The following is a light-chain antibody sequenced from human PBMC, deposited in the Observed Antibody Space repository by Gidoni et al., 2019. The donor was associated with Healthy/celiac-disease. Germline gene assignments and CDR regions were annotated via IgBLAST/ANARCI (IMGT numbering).Light chain of an antibody. Sequence: HPPATLSLSPGERATLSCRASQSFSSYLAWYQQKPGQAPRLLIYDASNRATGIPARFSGSGSGTDFTLTISSLEPEDFAVYYCQQRSNWPTSFGQGTRLEIK. CDR2: DAS. CDR1: QSFSSY. CDR3: QQRSNWPTS. V-gene: IGKV3-11*01. J-gene: IGKJ5*01.